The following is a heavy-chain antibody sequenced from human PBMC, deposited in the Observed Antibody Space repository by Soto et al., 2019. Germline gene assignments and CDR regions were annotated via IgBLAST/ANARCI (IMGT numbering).Heavy chain of an antibody. CDR3: AKDMRMGYCTNGVCYYYYYMDV. CDR1: GFTFDDYA. D-gene: IGHD2-8*01. CDR2: ISWNSGSI. Sequence: GGSLRLSCAASGFTFDDYAMHWVRQAPGKGLEWVSGISWNSGSIGYADSVKGRFTISRDNAKNSLYLQMNSLRAEDTALYYCAKDMRMGYCTNGVCYYYYYMDVWGKGTTVTVSS. J-gene: IGHJ6*03. V-gene: IGHV3-9*01.